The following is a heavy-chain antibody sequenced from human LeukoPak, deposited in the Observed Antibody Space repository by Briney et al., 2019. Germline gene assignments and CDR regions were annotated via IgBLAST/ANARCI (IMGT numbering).Heavy chain of an antibody. CDR2: MNPYSGTT. D-gene: IGHD3-16*01. CDR3: ARALATTMLLGGY. Sequence: ASVKVSCKTSVYSFTNYDINWVRQATGQGLEWMGWMNPYSGTTVYAQNFQGRVTMTRNTSINTAYMEMSSLTSEDTAVYYCARALATTMLLGGYWGQGTLVSGSS. J-gene: IGHJ4*02. V-gene: IGHV1-8*01. CDR1: VYSFTNYD.